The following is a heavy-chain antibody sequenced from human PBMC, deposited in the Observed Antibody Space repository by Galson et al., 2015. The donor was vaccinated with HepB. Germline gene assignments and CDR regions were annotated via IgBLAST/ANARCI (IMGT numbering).Heavy chain of an antibody. J-gene: IGHJ5*02. D-gene: IGHD2-8*02. CDR2: IKSKTDGGTA. V-gene: IGHV3-15*01. CDR1: GLRFNTTW. CDR3: TTDVFFSTFWSWVDP. Sequence: SLRLSCAASGLRFNTTWMSWVRQTPGKGLEWIGRIKSKTDGGTADYAAPVKGRFTIARDDASNTLYLHMNRLKTDDTGVYYCTTDVFFSTFWSWVDPWGQGTLVTVSS.